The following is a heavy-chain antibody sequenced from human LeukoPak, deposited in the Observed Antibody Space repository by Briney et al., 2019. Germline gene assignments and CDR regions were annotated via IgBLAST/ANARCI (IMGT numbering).Heavy chain of an antibody. Sequence: GGSLRLSCAAPGFTFSNAWMSWVRQAPGKGLEWVSGISAGGGTTYYADSVKGRFTISRDNSKNTLYLQFNSLRAEDTAVYYCARGTSGPDSWGQGTLVTVSS. CDR2: ISAGGGTT. CDR1: GFTFSNAW. CDR3: ARGTSGPDS. J-gene: IGHJ4*02. V-gene: IGHV3-23*01. D-gene: IGHD1-1*01.